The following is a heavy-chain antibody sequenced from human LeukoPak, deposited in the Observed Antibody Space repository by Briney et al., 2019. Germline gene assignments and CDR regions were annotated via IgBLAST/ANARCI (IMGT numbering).Heavy chain of an antibody. CDR3: ARGGDDFWSGLPDSVDAFDI. CDR1: GFTFSSYW. D-gene: IGHD3-3*01. CDR2: IKQDGSEK. J-gene: IGHJ3*02. V-gene: IGHV3-7*01. Sequence: PGGSLRLSCAASGFTFSSYWMSWVRQAPGKGLEWVANIKQDGSEKYYVDSVKGRFTISRDNAKNSLYLQMNSLRAEDTAVYYCARGGDDFWSGLPDSVDAFDIWGQGTMVTVSS.